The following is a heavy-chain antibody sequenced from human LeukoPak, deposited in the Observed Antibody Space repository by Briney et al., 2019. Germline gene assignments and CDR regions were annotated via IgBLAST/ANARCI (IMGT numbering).Heavy chain of an antibody. Sequence: PGGSLRLSCAASGFIFRDYSMNWVRQAPGKGLEWVSSISSTSNYIYYADSVKGRFTTSRDNAKNSLYLQMNSLRAEDTAVYYCARGYALDNFDYWGQGTLVTVSS. CDR1: GFIFRDYS. V-gene: IGHV3-21*01. J-gene: IGHJ4*02. CDR2: ISSTSNYI. D-gene: IGHD2-2*01. CDR3: ARGYALDNFDY.